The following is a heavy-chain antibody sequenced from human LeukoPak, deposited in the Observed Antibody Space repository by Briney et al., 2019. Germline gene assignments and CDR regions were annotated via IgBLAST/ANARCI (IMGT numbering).Heavy chain of an antibody. V-gene: IGHV3-30*18. Sequence: GGSLRLSCAASGFTFSSYGMHWVRQAPGKGLEWVAVISYDGSNKYYADSVKGRFTISRDNSKNTLYLQMNSLRAEDTAVYYCAKLAGKGGFLAGGARYGMDVWGQGTTVTVSS. CDR1: GFTFSSYG. CDR3: AKLAGKGGFLAGGARYGMDV. J-gene: IGHJ6*02. CDR2: ISYDGSNK. D-gene: IGHD3-3*01.